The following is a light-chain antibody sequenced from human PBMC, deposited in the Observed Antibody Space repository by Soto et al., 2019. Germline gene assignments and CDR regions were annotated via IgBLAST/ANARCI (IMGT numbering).Light chain of an antibody. V-gene: IGKV3-15*01. J-gene: IGKJ2*01. CDR3: QSYNDRPFA. Sequence: DIVMTQSPATLSVSPGDTVTLSCRASESLFGFLAWYQQKPGQAPRLLMYGVSTRATGIPSRFSGGGSATDITITISSLQYEASAFYFCQSYNDRPFASGLGTKLEIK. CDR1: ESLFGF. CDR2: GVS.